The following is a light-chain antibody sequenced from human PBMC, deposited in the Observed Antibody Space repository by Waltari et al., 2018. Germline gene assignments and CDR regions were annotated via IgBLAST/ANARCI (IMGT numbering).Light chain of an antibody. CDR3: QQGNDFPLT. J-gene: IGKJ4*01. V-gene: IGKV1-12*01. CDR2: DAS. Sequence: DIQMTQSPSSVSASVGDRVTITCRASRVISRWLAWYQQKPGKAPKFLIYDASTLQSWVPSRFSGSGSGREFTLTITSLQPEDFSTYYCQQGNDFPLTFGGGTKVEMK. CDR1: RVISRW.